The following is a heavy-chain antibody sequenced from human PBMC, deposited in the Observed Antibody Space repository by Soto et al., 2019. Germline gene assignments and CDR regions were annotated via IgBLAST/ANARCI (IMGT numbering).Heavy chain of an antibody. V-gene: IGHV1-18*01. CDR1: GYTFTSYG. J-gene: IGHJ5*02. D-gene: IGHD6-19*01. CDR2: ISAYNGNT. CDR3: ARARIAVAEWGVSWFDP. Sequence: QVQLVQSGAELKKLGASVKVSCKASGYTFTSYGIRWVRQAPGQGRAWMGWISAYNGNTNYAQKLQGRVTMTTDTSTSTDYMELRSLRSDDTSVYYCARARIAVAEWGVSWFDPWGQGTLVTVSS.